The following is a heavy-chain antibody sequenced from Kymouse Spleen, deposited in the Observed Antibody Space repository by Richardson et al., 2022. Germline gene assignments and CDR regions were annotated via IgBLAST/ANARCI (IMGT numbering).Heavy chain of an antibody. CDR3: ARGRGIAAAGTGSTP. CDR1: GGSFSGYY. Sequence: QVQLQQWGAGLLKPSETLSLTCAVYGGSFSGYYWSWIRQPPGKGLEWIGEINHSGSTNYNPSLKSRVTISVDTSKNQFSLKLSSVTAADTAVYYCARGRGIAAAGTGSTPGAREPWSPSPQ. J-gene: IGHJ5*02. CDR2: INHSGST. D-gene: IGHD6-13*01. V-gene: IGHV4-34*01.